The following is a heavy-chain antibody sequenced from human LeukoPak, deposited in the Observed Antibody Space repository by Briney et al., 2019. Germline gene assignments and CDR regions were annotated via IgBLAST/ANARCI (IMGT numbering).Heavy chain of an antibody. CDR2: IYYSGST. CDR3: ARHGSSWGDEALDI. D-gene: IGHD6-13*01. Sequence: KPSETLSLTCTVSGGSISSSSYYWGWIRQPPGKGLEWIGSIYYSGSTYYNPSLKSRVTISVVTSKNQFSLKLTSVTAADTAVYYCARHGSSWGDEALDIWGQGTMVTVSS. CDR1: GGSISSSSYY. J-gene: IGHJ3*02. V-gene: IGHV4-39*01.